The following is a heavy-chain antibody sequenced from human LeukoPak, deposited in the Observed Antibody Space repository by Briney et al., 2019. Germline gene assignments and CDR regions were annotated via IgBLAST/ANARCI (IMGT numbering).Heavy chain of an antibody. CDR2: IRSKAYGGTT. CDR3: TRGGSWYLAY. D-gene: IGHD6-13*01. Sequence: PGGSLRLSCAASGFTFSSYAMSWVRQAPGKGLEWVGFIRSKAYGGTTEYAASVKGRFTISRDDSKSIAYLQMNSLKTEDTAVYYCTRGGSWYLAYWGQGTLVTVSS. CDR1: GFTFSSYA. J-gene: IGHJ4*02. V-gene: IGHV3-49*04.